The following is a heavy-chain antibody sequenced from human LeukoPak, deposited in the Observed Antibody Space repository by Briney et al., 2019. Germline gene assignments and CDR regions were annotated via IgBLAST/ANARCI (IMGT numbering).Heavy chain of an antibody. D-gene: IGHD1-14*01. CDR1: GFTVSGNY. CDR3: ARDSLTYPYYYYMDV. J-gene: IGHJ6*03. CDR2: IYSGDTT. V-gene: IGHV3-53*01. Sequence: GGSLRLSCAVSGFTVSGNYMSWVRQAPGKGLEWVSLIYSGDTTLYADSVKGRFTISRDISKNTVYLQMNSLRAEDTAVYYCARDSLTYPYYYYMDVWGKGTTVTVSS.